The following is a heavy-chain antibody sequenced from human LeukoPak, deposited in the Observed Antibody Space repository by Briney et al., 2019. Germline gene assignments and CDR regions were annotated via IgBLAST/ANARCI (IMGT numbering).Heavy chain of an antibody. CDR1: GYTFTGYY. CDR3: ARDRRFGPYYDFWSGYYALDY. Sequence: GASVKVSCTASGYTFTGYYMHWVRQAPGQGLEWMGWINPNSGGTNYAQKFQGRVTMTRDTSISTAYMELSRLRSDNTAVYYCARDRRFGPYYDFWSGYYALDYWGQGTLVTFSS. J-gene: IGHJ4*02. CDR2: INPNSGGT. V-gene: IGHV1-2*02. D-gene: IGHD3-3*01.